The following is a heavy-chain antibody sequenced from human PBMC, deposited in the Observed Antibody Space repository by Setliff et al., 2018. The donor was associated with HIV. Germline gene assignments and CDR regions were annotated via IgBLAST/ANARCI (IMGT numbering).Heavy chain of an antibody. CDR1: GYSFSDYY. V-gene: IGHV1-2*02. CDR3: AREGYYYGSGSSPPAFDI. CDR2: ISPKYGGT. J-gene: IGHJ3*02. Sequence: ASVKVSCKASGYSFSDYYIHWVRQAPGHGFQWMGWISPKYGGTNYAQNFQGRVTMTRDTSISTAYMELSSLGSDDTAVYFCAREGYYYGSGSSPPAFDIWGQGTMVTVS. D-gene: IGHD3-10*01.